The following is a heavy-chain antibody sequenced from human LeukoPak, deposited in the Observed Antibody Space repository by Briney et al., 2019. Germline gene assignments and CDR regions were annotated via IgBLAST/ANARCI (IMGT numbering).Heavy chain of an antibody. V-gene: IGHV4-61*02. CDR1: GGSISSSSYY. CDR3: ARIAAAGPNYWFDP. J-gene: IGHJ5*02. Sequence: SETLSLTCTVSGGSISSSSYYWGWIRQPAGKGLEWIGRIYTSGSTSYNPSLESRVTVSVDTSKNQFPLKLSSVPAADTAVYYCARIAAAGPNYWFDPWGQGTLVTVSS. D-gene: IGHD6-13*01. CDR2: IYTSGST.